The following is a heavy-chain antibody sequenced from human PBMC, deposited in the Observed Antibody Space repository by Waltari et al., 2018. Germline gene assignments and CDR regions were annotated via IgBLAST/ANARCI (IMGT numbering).Heavy chain of an antibody. CDR3: ARNYRVG. Sequence: QVHLVASGGGVVQPGRSLTLSCAACGFTFNSYAMHWVRQTPGKGLEWVAAISYDSENIYYADSVKGRFAISRDNSKNIVYLQMNNLKTDDTAVYYCARNYRVGWGQGTLVTVSS. J-gene: IGHJ4*02. CDR2: ISYDSENI. D-gene: IGHD3-16*02. CDR1: GFTFNSYA. V-gene: IGHV3-30*09.